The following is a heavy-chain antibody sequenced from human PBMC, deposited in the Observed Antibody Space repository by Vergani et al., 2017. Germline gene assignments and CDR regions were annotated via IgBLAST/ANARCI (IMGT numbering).Heavy chain of an antibody. J-gene: IGHJ4*02. CDR2: INPSGGHT. CDR1: GYTFSNYY. D-gene: IGHD3-9*01. CDR3: ARGGYGILTGYRY. Sequence: QVQVVQSGAEVKKSGASVKFSCKTSGYTFSNYYMHWVRQAPGQGLEWMGIINPSGGHTNYAQKFQGRVTMTRDTSTSTVYMELSSMRSEDTAIYYCARGGYGILTGYRYWGQGTLVTVSA. V-gene: IGHV1-46*03.